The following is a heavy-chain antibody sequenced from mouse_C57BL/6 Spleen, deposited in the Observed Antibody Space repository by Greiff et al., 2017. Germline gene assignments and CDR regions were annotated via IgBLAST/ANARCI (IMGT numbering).Heavy chain of an antibody. CDR2: ISSGSSTI. CDR1: GFTFSDYG. D-gene: IGHD2-3*01. Sequence: EVMLVESGGGLVKPGGSLKLSCAASGFTFSDYGMHWVRQAPEKGLEWVAYISSGSSTIYYADTVQGRFTISRDNAKNTLFLQMTSLRSEDTAMYYCARRGYYTSPYYAMDYWGQGTSVTVSS. V-gene: IGHV5-17*01. J-gene: IGHJ4*01. CDR3: ARRGYYTSPYYAMDY.